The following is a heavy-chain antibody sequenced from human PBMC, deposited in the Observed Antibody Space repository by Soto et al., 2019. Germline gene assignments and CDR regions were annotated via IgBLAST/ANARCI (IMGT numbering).Heavy chain of an antibody. J-gene: IGHJ6*02. D-gene: IGHD3-22*01. CDR1: GGSFSDYA. V-gene: IGHV1-69*01. CDR3: ARDGDYYDSSGFQRDYHYYGMDV. Sequence: QVQLVQSGAEVKKPGSSVKVSCQASGGSFSDYAISWVRQAPGQGLKWMGGIIPMLGIADNAQKFQGRVIITADEYTSTVYMELSSLRSEDTAVYYCARDGDYYDSSGFQRDYHYYGMDVWGQGTTVTVAS. CDR2: IIPMLGIA.